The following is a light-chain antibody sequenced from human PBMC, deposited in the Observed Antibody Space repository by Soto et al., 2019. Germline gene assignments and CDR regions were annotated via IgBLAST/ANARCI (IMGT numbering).Light chain of an antibody. CDR3: TSYAGSNNVV. Sequence: QSALTQPPSASGSPGQSVTISCTGTSSDVGGYNYVSWYQQHPGKAPKLMIYEVSKRPSGVPDRFSASKAGTTASLTVSGLQAEDEGDYYCTSYAGSNNVVFGGGTKLTVL. V-gene: IGLV2-8*01. CDR2: EVS. CDR1: SSDVGGYNY. J-gene: IGLJ2*01.